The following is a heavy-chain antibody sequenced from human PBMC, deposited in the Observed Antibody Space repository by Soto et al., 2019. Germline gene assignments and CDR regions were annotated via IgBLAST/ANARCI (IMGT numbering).Heavy chain of an antibody. CDR3: ARSPRVDTAIRLDY. V-gene: IGHV1-2*02. Sequence: GGSVKVSCKASGYTFTGYYMHWVRQAPGQGLEWMGWINPNSGGTNYAQKFQGRVTMTRDTSISTAYMELSRLRSDDTAVYYCARSPRVDTAIRLDYWGQGTLVTVSS. CDR2: INPNSGGT. CDR1: GYTFTGYY. D-gene: IGHD5-18*01. J-gene: IGHJ4*02.